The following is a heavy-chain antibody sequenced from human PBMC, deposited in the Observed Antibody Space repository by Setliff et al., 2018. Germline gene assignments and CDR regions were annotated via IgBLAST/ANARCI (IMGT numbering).Heavy chain of an antibody. CDR2: INYSGST. Sequence: SETLSLTCSVSGGAVSGDYWTWIRQPPGQGLEYIGNINYSGSTNYNPSLKSRVTISGVTSKNQVSLNLTSVTAADTAIYCCARGMPIGYFQPWGQGTLVTVSS. D-gene: IGHD2-2*01. J-gene: IGHJ1*01. CDR3: ARGMPIGYFQP. V-gene: IGHV4-59*02. CDR1: GGAVSGDY.